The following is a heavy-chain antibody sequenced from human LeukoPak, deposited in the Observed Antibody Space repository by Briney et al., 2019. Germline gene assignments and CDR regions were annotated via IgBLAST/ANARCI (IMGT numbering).Heavy chain of an antibody. D-gene: IGHD2-8*02. Sequence: SGGSLRLSCAASGFTFSDYYMSWIRQAPGMRLEWVSYISNTGRTIYYADFVKGRFTISRDNVKNSLYLQMNSLRAEDTAVYYCARGSGGPPGPYWGQGTLVTVSS. CDR2: ISNTGRTI. V-gene: IGHV3-11*01. CDR3: ARGSGGPPGPY. CDR1: GFTFSDYY. J-gene: IGHJ4*02.